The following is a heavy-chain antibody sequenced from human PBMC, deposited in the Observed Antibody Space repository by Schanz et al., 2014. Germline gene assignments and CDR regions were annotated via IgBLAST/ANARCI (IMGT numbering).Heavy chain of an antibody. CDR1: GGTFSRLT. Sequence: QVQLVQSGADVKKPGSSVRVSCKASGGTFSRLTFSWVRQAPGQGLEWMGRVIPILGVTHYAQKFQGRVTITADKSTTTAYMELNSLNSDDTAVYYCATLDYADSVSWGQGTRVTVSS. V-gene: IGHV1-69*02. D-gene: IGHD4-17*01. J-gene: IGHJ5*02. CDR2: VIPILGVT. CDR3: ATLDYADSVS.